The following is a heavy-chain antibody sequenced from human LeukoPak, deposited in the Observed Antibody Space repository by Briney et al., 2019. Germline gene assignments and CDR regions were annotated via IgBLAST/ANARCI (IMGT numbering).Heavy chain of an antibody. D-gene: IGHD6-13*01. CDR3: ARGRTYSSSWPSRGWFDP. CDR2: IYESGST. Sequence: SETLSLTCTVSGGSISSYYWSWIRQPPGKGLEWIGDIYESGSTNNNPSLKSRVTISVDTSKNQFSLKLSSVTAADTAVYYCARGRTYSSSWPSRGWFDPWGQGTLVTVSS. J-gene: IGHJ5*02. V-gene: IGHV4-59*08. CDR1: GGSISSYY.